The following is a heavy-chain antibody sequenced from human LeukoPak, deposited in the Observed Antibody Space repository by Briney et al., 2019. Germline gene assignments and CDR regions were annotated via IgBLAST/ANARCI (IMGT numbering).Heavy chain of an antibody. D-gene: IGHD6-6*01. CDR2: IYYSGST. V-gene: IGHV4-39*01. J-gene: IGHJ6*03. CDR1: GGSITSSGYY. Sequence: SETLSLTCTVSGGSITSSGYYWDWIRQPPGKGLEWIGSIYYSGSTYYHPSLKSRVTIYVDTSKNQFSLKLSSVIAADTAVYSCARRVSRAAPPSSCYYMDVWGKGTTVTVSS. CDR3: ARRVSRAAPPSSCYYMDV.